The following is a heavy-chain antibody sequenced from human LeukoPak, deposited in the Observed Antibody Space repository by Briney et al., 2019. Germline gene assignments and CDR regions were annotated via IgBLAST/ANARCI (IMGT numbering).Heavy chain of an antibody. D-gene: IGHD3-16*02. CDR3: ARYIWGSYPTFEDY. CDR1: GGSISSYY. J-gene: IGHJ4*02. V-gene: IGHV4-59*01. Sequence: SETLSLTCTDSGGSISSYYWSWIRQPPGKGLEWIGYISYSGSTNYNPSLKSRVTISVDTSKNQLSLKLNSVTAADTAVYYCARYIWGSYPTFEDYWGQGSLVTVSS. CDR2: ISYSGST.